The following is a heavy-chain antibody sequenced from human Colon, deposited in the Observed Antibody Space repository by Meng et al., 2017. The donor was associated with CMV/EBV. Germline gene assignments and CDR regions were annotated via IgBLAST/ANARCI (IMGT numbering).Heavy chain of an antibody. D-gene: IGHD6-13*01. CDR2: INPKTANP. V-gene: IGHV7-4-1*02. Sequence: CKPSGYMFTRYNINWVRQAPGQWLEWMGYINPKTANPTYVQGFTGRFVFSLDTSVSTAYLQISSLEAEDTAVYYCATGSVAADGKGYWGQGTLVTVSS. CDR3: ATGSVAADGKGY. CDR1: GYMFTRYN. J-gene: IGHJ1*01.